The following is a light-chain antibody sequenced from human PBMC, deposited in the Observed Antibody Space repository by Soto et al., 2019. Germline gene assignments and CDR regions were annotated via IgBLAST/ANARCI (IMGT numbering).Light chain of an antibody. Sequence: QSVLTQPPSVSGAPGQWVTISCTGSSSNIGAGYDVHWYQQLPGTAPKLLIYGNSHRPSGVPDRFSGSKSGTSASLAITGLQDEDEADYYCHAYDSSPCVFGGGTQLTVL. CDR3: HAYDSSPCV. V-gene: IGLV1-40*01. J-gene: IGLJ3*02. CDR2: GNS. CDR1: SSNIGAGYD.